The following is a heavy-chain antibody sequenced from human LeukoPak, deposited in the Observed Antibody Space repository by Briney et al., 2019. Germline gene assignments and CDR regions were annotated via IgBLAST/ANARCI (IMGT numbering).Heavy chain of an antibody. CDR1: GGTFSSYA. CDR3: ARDSGSYYVDWFDP. V-gene: IGHV1-69*05. Sequence: ASVKVSCKASGGTFSSYAISWVRQAPGQGLEWMGGIIPIFGTANYAQKFQGRVTITTDESTSTAYMELSSLRSEDTAVYYRARDSGSYYVDWFDPWGQGTLVTVSS. D-gene: IGHD1-26*01. J-gene: IGHJ5*02. CDR2: IIPIFGTA.